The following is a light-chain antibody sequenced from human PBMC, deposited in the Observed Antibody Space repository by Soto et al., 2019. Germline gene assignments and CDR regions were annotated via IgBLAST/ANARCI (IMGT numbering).Light chain of an antibody. CDR1: RSDNGAYNF. CDR3: TSWTTSTTMI. J-gene: IGLJ2*01. CDR2: DVN. Sequence: QSALTQRASVSGSPGQSITISCTGTRSDNGAYNFVSWYQQHPGEVPKLILYDVNVRPSGVSNRFSGSKSGNTASLTISGLQAEDEADYYCTSWTTSTTMIFGGGTKLTVL. V-gene: IGLV2-14*03.